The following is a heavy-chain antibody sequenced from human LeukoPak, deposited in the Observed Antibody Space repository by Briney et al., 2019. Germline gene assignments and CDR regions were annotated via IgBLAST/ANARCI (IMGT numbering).Heavy chain of an antibody. V-gene: IGHV3-7*04. CDR1: GFTFGSYW. CDR3: ARAVAGTLIYFDN. J-gene: IGHJ4*02. CDR2: IKQDGGEK. Sequence: GGSLRLSCAASGFTFGSYWMTWVRQAPGKGLEWVANIKQDGGEKWYVDSVKGRFTISRDNAKNSLYLQMNSLRAEDTAVDYCARAVAGTLIYFDNWGQGTLVTVSS. D-gene: IGHD6-19*01.